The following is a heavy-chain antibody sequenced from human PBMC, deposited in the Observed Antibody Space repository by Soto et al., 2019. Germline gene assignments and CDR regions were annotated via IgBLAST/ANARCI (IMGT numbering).Heavy chain of an antibody. D-gene: IGHD1-26*01. CDR1: GFTFSSYA. J-gene: IGHJ6*02. Sequence: GGSLRLSCAASGFTFSSYAMSWVRQAPGKGLEWVSAISGSGGSTYYADSVKGRFTFSRDNSKNTLYLQMNSLRAEDTAVYYCAKDLRPVYSGSSPRYYGMDVWGQGTTVTVSS. CDR3: AKDLRPVYSGSSPRYYGMDV. V-gene: IGHV3-23*01. CDR2: ISGSGGST.